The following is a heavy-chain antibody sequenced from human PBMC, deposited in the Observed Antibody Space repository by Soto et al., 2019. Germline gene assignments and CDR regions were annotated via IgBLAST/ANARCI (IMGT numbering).Heavy chain of an antibody. J-gene: IGHJ6*02. CDR2: IAFDGSQE. D-gene: IGHD2-21*02. Sequence: GSLRLSCAASGFTFNTSGMHWVRQAPGKGLEWVAVIAFDGSQEFYGDSVRGRFTISRDNSKNTLFLQMKSLTPEDTAVYYCATKVRVTNYLYYGMDVWGQGTKVTVSS. CDR3: ATKVRVTNYLYYGMDV. V-gene: IGHV3-30*03. CDR1: GFTFNTSG.